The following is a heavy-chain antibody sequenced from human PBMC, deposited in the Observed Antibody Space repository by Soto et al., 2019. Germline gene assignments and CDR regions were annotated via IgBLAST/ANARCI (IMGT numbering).Heavy chain of an antibody. J-gene: IGHJ5*02. D-gene: IGHD3-22*01. V-gene: IGHV1-69*13. CDR3: AREKDSSGYYPRPSYNWFDP. CDR2: IIPIFGTA. CDR1: GGTFSSYA. Sequence: SVKVSCKASGGTFSSYAISWVRQAPGQGLEWMGGIIPIFGTANYAQKFQGRVTITADESTSTAYMELSSLRSEDTAVYYCAREKDSSGYYPRPSYNWFDPWGQGTLVTVSS.